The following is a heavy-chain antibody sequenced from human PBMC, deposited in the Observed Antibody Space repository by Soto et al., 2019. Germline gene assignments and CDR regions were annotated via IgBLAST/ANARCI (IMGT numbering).Heavy chain of an antibody. CDR1: GDTFSSYA. J-gene: IGHJ6*02. Sequence: QVPLVQSGAEVKKTGSSVKVSCKASGDTFSSYAISWVRQAPGKGLEWLGKISPTFGRTNYAQKFQGRLSISADDSTSTAYMELTSLESEDTAVYYCARDPLSSFAMDVWGQGTTVTVSS. V-gene: IGHV1-69*18. D-gene: IGHD3-10*02. CDR2: ISPTFGRT. CDR3: ARDPLSSFAMDV.